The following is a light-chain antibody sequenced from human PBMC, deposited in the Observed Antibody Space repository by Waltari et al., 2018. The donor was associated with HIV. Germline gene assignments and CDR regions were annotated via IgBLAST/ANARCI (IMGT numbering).Light chain of an antibody. J-gene: IGLJ3*02. Sequence: QSVLTPPPSASGTPGPRVPISCSGSSPNLGTNTVSWYQQVPGTSPKLLIYNNKQRPAGVPDRFSGSKSGTSASLAITGLQSEDEADYHCAAWDDSLNGQVVFGGGTKLTVL. CDR3: AAWDDSLNGQVV. CDR2: NNK. CDR1: SPNLGTNT. V-gene: IGLV1-44*01.